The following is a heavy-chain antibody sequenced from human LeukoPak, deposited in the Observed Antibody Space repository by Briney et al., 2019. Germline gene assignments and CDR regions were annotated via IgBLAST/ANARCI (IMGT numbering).Heavy chain of an antibody. CDR1: GGSFSGYY. CDR2: INHSGST. V-gene: IGHV4-34*01. CDR3: ARGGYSYSY. J-gene: IGHJ4*02. Sequence: SETLSLTCAVYGGSFSGYYWSWIRQPPGKGLEWIGEINHSGSTNYNPSLKRRVTISVDTSKNQFSLKLSSVTAADTAVYYCARGGYSYSYWGQGTLVTVSS. D-gene: IGHD5-18*01.